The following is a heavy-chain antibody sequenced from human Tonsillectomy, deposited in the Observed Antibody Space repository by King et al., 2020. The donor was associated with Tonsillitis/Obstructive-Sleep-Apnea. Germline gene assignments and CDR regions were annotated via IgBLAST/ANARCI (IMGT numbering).Heavy chain of an antibody. J-gene: IGHJ6*03. CDR3: ARTTPPYYNYYMDV. Sequence: VQLQESGPGLVKPSQTLSLTCTVSGGSISSGVYYWRWIRQHPGKGLEWIGYISYSGSPHYNPSLKSRVTISMDTSKNQFSLKLTSVTAADTAVYYCARTTPPYYNYYMDVWGKGTTATVSS. CDR1: GGSISSGVYY. CDR2: ISYSGSP. V-gene: IGHV4-31*03. D-gene: IGHD4-11*01.